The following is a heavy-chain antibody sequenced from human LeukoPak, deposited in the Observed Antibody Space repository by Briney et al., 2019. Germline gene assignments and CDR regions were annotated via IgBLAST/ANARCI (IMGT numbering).Heavy chain of an antibody. CDR1: GGSFSGYY. CDR3: ARVGRNGQLVRILDY. J-gene: IGHJ4*02. D-gene: IGHD6-6*01. V-gene: IGHV4-34*01. Sequence: SETLSLTCAVYGGSFSGYYWGWIRQPPGKGLEWIGEINHSGSTNYNPSLKSRVTISVDTSKNQFSLKLSSVTVADTAVYYCARVGRNGQLVRILDYWGQGTLVTVSS. CDR2: INHSGST.